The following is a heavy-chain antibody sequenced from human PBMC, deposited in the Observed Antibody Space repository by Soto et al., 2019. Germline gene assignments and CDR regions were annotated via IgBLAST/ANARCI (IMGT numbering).Heavy chain of an antibody. CDR2: ISGSGAST. D-gene: IGHD3-22*01. CDR1: GFTFSSYA. V-gene: IGHV3-23*01. Sequence: GSLRLSCAASGFTFSSYAMSWVRQAPGKGLEWVSGISGSGASTDYADSVKGRFTISRDNSKNTLYLQMNSLRAEDTAVYYCAKKGGNYYYDSSGYGDWGQGTLVTVSS. J-gene: IGHJ4*02. CDR3: AKKGGNYYYDSSGYGD.